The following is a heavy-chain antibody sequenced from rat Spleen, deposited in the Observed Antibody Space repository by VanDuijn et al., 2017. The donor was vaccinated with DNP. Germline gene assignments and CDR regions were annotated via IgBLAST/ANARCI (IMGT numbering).Heavy chain of an antibody. J-gene: IGHJ3*01. V-gene: IGHV5-7*01. CDR3: VTHPSWFGY. Sequence: EVQLVESGGDLVQPGRSLKLSCVASGFTFNYFWMAWIRQVPGKGLEWVTAILFDGSRTYYRDSVKGRFTISRDNEKRTQHLQMDSLRSEDTATYYCVTHPSWFGYWGPGTLVTVSS. CDR2: ILFDGSRT. CDR1: GFTFNYFW.